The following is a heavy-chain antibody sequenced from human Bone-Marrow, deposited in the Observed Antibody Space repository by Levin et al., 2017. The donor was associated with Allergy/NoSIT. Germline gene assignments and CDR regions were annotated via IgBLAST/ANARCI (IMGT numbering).Heavy chain of an antibody. D-gene: IGHD5-18*01. J-gene: IGHJ4*02. Sequence: SGGSLRLSCAVSGYSISSGYYWGWIRQPPGKGLEWIGSLFHSGSTYYNPSLKSRVTMSVDTSKNQFSLNLDSVTAADTAVYYCARVTGVDWGQGTLVTVSS. CDR3: ARVTGVD. CDR2: LFHSGST. V-gene: IGHV4-38-2*01. CDR1: GYSISSGYY.